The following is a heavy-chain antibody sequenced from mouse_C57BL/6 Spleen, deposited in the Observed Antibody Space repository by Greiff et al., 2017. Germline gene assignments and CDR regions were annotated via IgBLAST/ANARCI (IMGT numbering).Heavy chain of an antibody. CDR3: ARPPATGTAWFAY. V-gene: IGHV5-17*01. Sequence: DVMLVESGGGLVKPGGSLKLSCAASGFTFSDYGMHWVRQAPEKGLEWVAYISSGSSTIYYADTVKGRFTISRDNAKNTLFLQMTSLRSEDTAMYYCARPPATGTAWFAYWGQGTLGTVSA. CDR2: ISSGSSTI. J-gene: IGHJ3*01. D-gene: IGHD4-1*02. CDR1: GFTFSDYG.